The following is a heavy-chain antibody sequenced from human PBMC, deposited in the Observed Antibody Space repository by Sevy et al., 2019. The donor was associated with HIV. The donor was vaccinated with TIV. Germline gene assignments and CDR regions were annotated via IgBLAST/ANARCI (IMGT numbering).Heavy chain of an antibody. CDR1: GFTFSSYG. CDR3: AKDTGGGGIVVVPAAMPGWCYFDY. Sequence: GGSLRLSCAASGFTFSSYGMHWVRQAPGKGLEWVAFIRYDGSNKYYADSVKGRFTISRDNSKNTLYLQMNSLRAEDTAVYYCAKDTGGGGIVVVPAAMPGWCYFDYWGQGTLVTVSS. J-gene: IGHJ4*02. CDR2: IRYDGSNK. D-gene: IGHD2-2*01. V-gene: IGHV3-30*02.